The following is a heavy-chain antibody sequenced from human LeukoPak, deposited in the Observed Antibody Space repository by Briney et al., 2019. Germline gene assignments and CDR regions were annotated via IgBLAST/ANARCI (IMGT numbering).Heavy chain of an antibody. D-gene: IGHD2/OR15-2a*01. J-gene: IGHJ4*02. CDR3: ARRLSTRSYYLDD. V-gene: IGHV4-39*01. CDR2: IYYSGTT. Sequence: SETPSHTCTVSGGSISFSSDYWGWIRQPPGKGLEWIGDIYYSGTTNYNPSLKSRVTMSVDTSKNQFSLKLNSATAADTAVYYCARRLSTRSYYLDDWGQGTLVTVSS. CDR1: GGSISFSSDY.